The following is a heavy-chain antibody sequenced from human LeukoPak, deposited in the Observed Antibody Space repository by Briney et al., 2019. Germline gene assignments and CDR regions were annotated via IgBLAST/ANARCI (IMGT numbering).Heavy chain of an antibody. CDR3: ARLGIAAAQGTLDY. J-gene: IGHJ4*02. V-gene: IGHV4-59*01. D-gene: IGHD6-13*01. CDR1: GGSISSYY. Sequence: SETLCLTCTVSGGSISSYYWSWIRQPPGKGLEWIGYIYYSGSTNCNPSLKSRVTISVDTSKNQFSLKLSSVTAADTAVYYCARLGIAAAQGTLDYWGQGTLVTVSS. CDR2: IYYSGST.